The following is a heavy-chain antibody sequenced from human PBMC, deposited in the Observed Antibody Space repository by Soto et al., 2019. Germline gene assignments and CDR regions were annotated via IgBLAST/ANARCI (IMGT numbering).Heavy chain of an antibody. J-gene: IGHJ6*02. Sequence: EVQLLESGGGLVQPGGSLRLSCAASGFTFSSYAMSWVRQAPGKGLEWVSAISGSGGSTYYADSVKGRFTISRDNSKNTLYLQMISLRVEDTAVYYCAKDEAWYSSSSVPYGMDVWGQGTTVTVSS. V-gene: IGHV3-23*01. CDR1: GFTFSSYA. CDR3: AKDEAWYSSSSVPYGMDV. CDR2: ISGSGGST. D-gene: IGHD6-6*01.